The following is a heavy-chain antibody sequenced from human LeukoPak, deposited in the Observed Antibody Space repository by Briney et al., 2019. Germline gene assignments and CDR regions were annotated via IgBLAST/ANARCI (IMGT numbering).Heavy chain of an antibody. V-gene: IGHV3-74*01. CDR1: GFTFSSYW. CDR2: TNSDGSST. Sequence: GGSLRLSCAASGFTFSSYWMHWVRQAPGKGLVWVSRTNSDGSSTSYADSVKGRFTISRDNAKNTLYLQMNSLRAEDTAVYYCARVGWLSPPFDYWGQGTLVTVSS. CDR3: ARVGWLSPPFDY. J-gene: IGHJ4*02. D-gene: IGHD3-9*01.